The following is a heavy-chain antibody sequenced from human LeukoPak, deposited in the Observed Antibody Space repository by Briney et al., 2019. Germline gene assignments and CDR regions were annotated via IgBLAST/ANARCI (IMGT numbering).Heavy chain of an antibody. CDR2: ITSNGAYT. CDR3: ARVKMGATVSDYYYYYMDV. V-gene: IGHV3-64*02. Sequence: GGSLRLSCAASGFTFSDYTIHWVRQAPGKRLQSVSAITSNGAYTHYADSVKGRFTIYRDNSRNAVFLQMGGLRIEDMAVYYCARVKMGATVSDYYYYYMDVWGTGTTVTVSS. J-gene: IGHJ6*03. D-gene: IGHD1-26*01. CDR1: GFTFSDYT.